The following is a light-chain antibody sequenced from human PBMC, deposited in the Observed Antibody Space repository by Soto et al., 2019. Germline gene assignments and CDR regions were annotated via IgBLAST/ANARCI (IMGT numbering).Light chain of an antibody. CDR2: KAS. J-gene: IGKJ1*01. CDR1: QSINHF. Sequence: DIKMTQSPSTLSASVGDRVTITCRASQSINHFLAWYQQKPGKAPKLLIYKASSLESGVPSRFRGSGSETEFTLSISSLQPDDFATYYCQQYNSYSRTFGQGNKVEIK. CDR3: QQYNSYSRT. V-gene: IGKV1-5*03.